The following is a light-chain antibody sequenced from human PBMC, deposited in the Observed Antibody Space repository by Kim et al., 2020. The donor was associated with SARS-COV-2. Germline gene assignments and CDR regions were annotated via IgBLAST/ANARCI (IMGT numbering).Light chain of an antibody. CDR1: QSISTN. Sequence: APVGDRVTITCRASQSISTNLKWDQQKSGKAPKLLIYAASSLQGGVPSRFSGSGSGTDFTLTISSLQPEDSATYYCHQSNSTPLTFGGGTKVDIK. J-gene: IGKJ4*01. V-gene: IGKV1-39*01. CDR3: HQSNSTPLT. CDR2: AAS.